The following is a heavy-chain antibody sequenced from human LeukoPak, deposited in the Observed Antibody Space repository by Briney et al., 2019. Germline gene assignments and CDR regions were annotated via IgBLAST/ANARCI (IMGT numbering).Heavy chain of an antibody. Sequence: PGGSPRLSPVASVFTLSSYAMSWVRAALGEGGGWVSAIFSSGVSTYYADSVKGRFTISRDNSKNTLYLQMNRLKAEDTAVYYYAKDQFKLGYCGGDCYSRDDAFDIWGQGTMVTVSS. D-gene: IGHD2-21*01. V-gene: IGHV3-23*01. CDR3: AKDQFKLGYCGGDCYSRDDAFDI. CDR2: IFSSGVST. CDR1: VFTLSSYA. J-gene: IGHJ3*02.